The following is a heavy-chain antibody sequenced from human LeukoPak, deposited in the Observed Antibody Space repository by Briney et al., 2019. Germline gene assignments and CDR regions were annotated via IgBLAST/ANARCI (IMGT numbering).Heavy chain of an antibody. V-gene: IGHV5-10-1*01. CDR1: GXSFTSYC. D-gene: IGHD6-19*01. J-gene: IGHJ4*02. CDR3: ASSTPGYSSGWSNY. CDR2: IDPSDSYT. Sequence: GESLKISFKGSGXSFTSYCITWVRQMPGKGLEWLGRIDPSDSYTDYSPSFQGHVTISADKSISTAYLQWSSLKASDTAMYYCASSTPGYSSGWSNYWGQGTLVTVSS.